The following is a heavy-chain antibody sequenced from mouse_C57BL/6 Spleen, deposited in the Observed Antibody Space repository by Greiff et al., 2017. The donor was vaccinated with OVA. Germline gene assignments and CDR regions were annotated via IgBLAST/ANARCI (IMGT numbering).Heavy chain of an antibody. CDR3: TGRGSSFAY. J-gene: IGHJ3*01. CDR2: IRPKSDNYET. V-gene: IGHV6-3*01. CDR1: GYTFSNYW. Sequence: EVQVQESGGGLVQPGGSMKLSCVASGYTFSNYWMNWVRQSPEKGLEWVAQIRPKSDNYETHYAGYVKGRVTNSRDDSKSSVYLQMNNLRAEDSGIYYCTGRGSSFAYWGQGTLVTVSA.